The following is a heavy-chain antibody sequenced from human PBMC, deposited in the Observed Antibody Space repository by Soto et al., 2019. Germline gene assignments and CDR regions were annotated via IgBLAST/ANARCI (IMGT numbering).Heavy chain of an antibody. CDR1: GFTFSDYY. CDR2: ISSSGSTI. Sequence: PVGSRRLSCAASGFTFSDYYMGWIRQAPGKGLEWVSYISSSGSTIYYADSVKGRFTISRDNAKNSLYLQMNSLRAEDTAVYYCARELGSYYGMDVWGQGTTVTVSS. CDR3: ARELGSYYGMDV. V-gene: IGHV3-11*01. J-gene: IGHJ6*02. D-gene: IGHD2-15*01.